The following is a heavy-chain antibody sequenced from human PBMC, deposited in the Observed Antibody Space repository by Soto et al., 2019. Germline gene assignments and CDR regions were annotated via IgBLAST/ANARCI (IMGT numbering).Heavy chain of an antibody. V-gene: IGHV1-69*01. CDR1: GGTFRSYA. Sequence: QVQLVQSGAEVKKPGSSVKVSCKASGGTFRSYAISWVRQAPGQGLEWMGGIIPVFGTANYAQKFQGRVTITADESTSTAYMELSSLRSEDTAVYYCAKLAAAGRYYFACWGQGTLVTFSS. D-gene: IGHD6-13*01. CDR2: IIPVFGTA. J-gene: IGHJ4*02. CDR3: AKLAAAGRYYFAC.